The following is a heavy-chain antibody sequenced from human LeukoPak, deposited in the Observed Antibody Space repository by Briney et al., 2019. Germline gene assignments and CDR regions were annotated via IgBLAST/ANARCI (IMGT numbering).Heavy chain of an antibody. D-gene: IGHD6-19*01. CDR3: ARHPHSSGWYKDAFDI. CDR1: GGSISSSSYY. V-gene: IGHV4-39*01. CDR2: MYYTGST. Sequence: SETLSLTCTVSGGSISSSSYYWGWIRQPPGKGLEWIGTMYYTGSTYYNPPLKSRVTISVDTSQNQFSLKLSSVTATDTAVYYCARHPHSSGWYKDAFDIWGQGTMVTVSS. J-gene: IGHJ3*02.